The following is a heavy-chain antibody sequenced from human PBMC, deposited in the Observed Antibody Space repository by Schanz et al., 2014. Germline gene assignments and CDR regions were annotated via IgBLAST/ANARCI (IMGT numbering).Heavy chain of an antibody. J-gene: IGHJ4*02. Sequence: EVRLVESGGGLVQPGGSLRLSCEASEFTFRDYYMSWIRQAPGKGLEWVSAISGSGGSTYYADSVKGRFTISRDNAKNTLYLQMNSLRAEDTAVYYCARANYRRKINFDYWGRGTLVTVSS. D-gene: IGHD3-10*01. V-gene: IGHV3-23*04. CDR3: ARANYRRKINFDY. CDR2: ISGSGGST. CDR1: EFTFRDYY.